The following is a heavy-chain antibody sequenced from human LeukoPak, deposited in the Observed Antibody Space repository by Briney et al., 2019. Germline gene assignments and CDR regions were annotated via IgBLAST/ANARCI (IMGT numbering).Heavy chain of an antibody. D-gene: IGHD1-26*01. CDR3: ASGGIGEGYYMDV. CDR2: MSAYNGNT. J-gene: IGHJ6*03. CDR1: GYTFTSYG. V-gene: IGHV1-18*01. Sequence: GASVKVSCKASGYTFTSYGISWVRQAPGQGLEWMGWMSAYNGNTNYAQKLQGRVTMTTHTSTSTAYRELRSLRSDDTAVYYCASGGIGEGYYMDVWGKGTTVTVSS.